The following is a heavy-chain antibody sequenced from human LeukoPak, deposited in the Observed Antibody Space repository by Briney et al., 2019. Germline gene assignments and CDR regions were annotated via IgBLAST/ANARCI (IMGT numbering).Heavy chain of an antibody. V-gene: IGHV1-18*01. CDR1: GYTVTSYG. D-gene: IGHD6-13*01. Sequence: SVKVSCKASGYTVTSYGISWVRQAPAQGLEWMEWISASNANTHYAQNLQGRVTMTRDHSPRPAFLELGSLGRRDPAVVYCSRTAADTGAFDIWGQGTMVTVSS. J-gene: IGHJ3*02. CDR2: ISASNANT. CDR3: SRTAADTGAFDI.